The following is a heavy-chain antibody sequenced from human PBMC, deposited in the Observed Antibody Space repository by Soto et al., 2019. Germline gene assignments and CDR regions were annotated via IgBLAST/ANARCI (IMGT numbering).Heavy chain of an antibody. V-gene: IGHV3-30*18. Sequence: VGSLRLSCAASGFTFSTYGMHWVRQAPGKGLEWVAVMSSDGSKKYYADSVKGRFTISRDNSKNTLYLQMNSLRAEDTAVYYCAKPYLDNSGYYSFDYWGQGTLVTVSS. CDR3: AKPYLDNSGYYSFDY. J-gene: IGHJ4*02. CDR2: MSSDGSKK. D-gene: IGHD3-22*01. CDR1: GFTFSTYG.